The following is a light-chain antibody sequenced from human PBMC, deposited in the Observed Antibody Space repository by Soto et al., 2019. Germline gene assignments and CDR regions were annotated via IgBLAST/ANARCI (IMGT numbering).Light chain of an antibody. Sequence: ATLSCRASQSVSSYLGWYQQKPGQAPRLLIYDVSDRATGVPARFSGSGSGTDFTLTISSLEPEDFAVYYCQHRYNWLIAFGQGTRLEIK. CDR2: DVS. V-gene: IGKV3-11*01. J-gene: IGKJ5*01. CDR3: QHRYNWLIA. CDR1: QSVSSY.